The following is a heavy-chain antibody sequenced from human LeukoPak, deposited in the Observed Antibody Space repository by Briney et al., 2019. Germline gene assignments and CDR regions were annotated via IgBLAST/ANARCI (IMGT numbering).Heavy chain of an antibody. CDR3: ARDQCSSTSCYVGVGIFDY. D-gene: IGHD2-2*01. J-gene: IGHJ4*02. Sequence: ASVKVSCTTSGYFFSHYGISWVRHAPGQSPEWLGWISGFNDNTNYAQRVQGRVTMTTDTATSTAHMELRSLRSDDTAVYYCARDQCSSTSCYVGVGIFDYWGQGTLVTVSS. V-gene: IGHV1-18*01. CDR2: ISGFNDNT. CDR1: GYFFSHYG.